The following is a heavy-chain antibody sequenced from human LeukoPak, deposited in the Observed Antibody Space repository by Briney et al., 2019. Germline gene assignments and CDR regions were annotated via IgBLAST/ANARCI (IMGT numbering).Heavy chain of an antibody. Sequence: GGSLRLSCAASGFTVSSNYMSWVRQAPGKGLEWGSVIYSGGNTYYADSVKGRFTISRDNSKNTLYLQMTSLRAEDTPVYYCARADYYDSSGYNDYWGQGTLVTVSS. J-gene: IGHJ4*02. CDR1: GFTVSSNY. D-gene: IGHD3-22*01. V-gene: IGHV3-53*01. CDR3: ARADYYDSSGYNDY. CDR2: IYSGGNT.